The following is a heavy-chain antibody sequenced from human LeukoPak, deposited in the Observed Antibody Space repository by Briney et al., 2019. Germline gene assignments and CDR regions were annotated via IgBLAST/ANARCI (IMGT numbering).Heavy chain of an antibody. CDR3: AREREGSSQGYYYYMEV. Sequence: PGGSLRLSCAASGFTFSSYAMHWVRQAPGKGLEYVSAISSNGGSTYYANSVKGRFTISRDNSKNTLYLQMGSLRAEDMAVYYCAREREGSSQGYYYYMEVWGKGTTVTVSS. CDR1: GFTFSSYA. J-gene: IGHJ6*03. V-gene: IGHV3-64*01. D-gene: IGHD6-6*01. CDR2: ISSNGGST.